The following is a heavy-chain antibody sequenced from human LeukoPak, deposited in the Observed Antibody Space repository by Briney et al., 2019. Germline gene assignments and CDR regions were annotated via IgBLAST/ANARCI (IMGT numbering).Heavy chain of an antibody. J-gene: IGHJ4*02. Sequence: GGSLRLSCAASGFAFNDYAIHWVRQAPGKGLEWVAVIWYDGSNKYYADSVKGRFTISRDNSKNTLYLQMNSLRAEDTAVYYCAKGPRDYDFWSGYYTETCFDYWGQGTLVTVSS. CDR3: AKGPRDYDFWSGYYTETCFDY. CDR2: IWYDGSNK. CDR1: GFAFNDYA. V-gene: IGHV3-33*06. D-gene: IGHD3-3*01.